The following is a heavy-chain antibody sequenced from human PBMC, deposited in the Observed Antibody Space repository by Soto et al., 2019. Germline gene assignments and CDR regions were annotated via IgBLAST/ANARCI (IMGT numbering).Heavy chain of an antibody. Sequence: SVKVSCKASGYTLTTFFMHWVRQAPGQGLEWMGGIIPIFGTANYAQKFQGRVTITADKSTSTAYMELSSLRSEDTAVYYCARDLYSGSYYYFDYWGQGTLVTVSS. CDR1: GYTLTTFF. CDR3: ARDLYSGSYYYFDY. V-gene: IGHV1-69*06. D-gene: IGHD1-26*01. J-gene: IGHJ4*02. CDR2: IIPIFGTA.